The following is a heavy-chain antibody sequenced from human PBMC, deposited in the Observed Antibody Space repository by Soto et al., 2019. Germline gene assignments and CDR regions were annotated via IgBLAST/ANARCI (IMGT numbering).Heavy chain of an antibody. Sequence: GASVKVSCKASGGTFSSYAISWVRQAPGQGLEWMGGIIPIFGTANYAQKFQGRVTITADESTSTAYMELNSLRAEDTAIYYCARDYSNPRGRFDPWGQGTLVTVSS. CDR2: IIPIFGTA. CDR3: ARDYSNPRGRFDP. V-gene: IGHV1-69*13. D-gene: IGHD4-4*01. CDR1: GGTFSSYA. J-gene: IGHJ5*02.